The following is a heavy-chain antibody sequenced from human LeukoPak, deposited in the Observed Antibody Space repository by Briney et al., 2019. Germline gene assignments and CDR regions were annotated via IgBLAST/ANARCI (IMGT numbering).Heavy chain of an antibody. D-gene: IGHD2-2*02. V-gene: IGHV3-7*01. CDR1: GFTFSSYW. CDR2: IKQDGSEK. J-gene: IGHJ6*03. Sequence: PGGSLRLSCAASGFTFSSYWMSWVRQAPGKGLEWVSNIKQDGSEKYYVDSVKGRFTISRDNAKTSLYLQMNSLRAEDTAVYYCARAIPRYYYYMDVWGKGTTVTVSS. CDR3: ARAIPRYYYYMDV.